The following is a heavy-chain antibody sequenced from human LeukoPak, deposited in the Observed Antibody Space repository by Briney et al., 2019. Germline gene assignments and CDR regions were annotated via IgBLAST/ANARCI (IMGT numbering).Heavy chain of an antibody. CDR3: TTDPGISGGYYGRL. D-gene: IGHD1-26*01. J-gene: IGHJ4*02. CDR2: IKSKTDGGTT. CDR1: GFTFSNAW. Sequence: PGGSLRLSCAASGFTFSNAWMSWVRQAPGKGLEWVGRIKSKTDGGTTDYAAPVKGRFTISRDDSKNTLYLQMNSLKTEDTAVYYCTTDPGISGGYYGRLWGQGTLVTVSS. V-gene: IGHV3-15*01.